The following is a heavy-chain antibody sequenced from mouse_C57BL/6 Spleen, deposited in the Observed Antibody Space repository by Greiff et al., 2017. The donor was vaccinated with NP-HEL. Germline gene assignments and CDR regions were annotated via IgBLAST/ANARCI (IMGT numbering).Heavy chain of an antibody. CDR3: ADGSPHGYFDV. D-gene: IGHD1-1*01. V-gene: IGHV5-6*01. CDR2: ISSGGSYT. Sequence: EVKLVESGGDLVKPGGSLKLSCAASGFTFSSYGMSWVRQTPDKRLEWVATISSGGSYTYYPDSVKGRFTISRDNAKNTLYLQMSSLKSEDTAMYYCADGSPHGYFDVWGTGTTVTVSS. J-gene: IGHJ1*03. CDR1: GFTFSSYG.